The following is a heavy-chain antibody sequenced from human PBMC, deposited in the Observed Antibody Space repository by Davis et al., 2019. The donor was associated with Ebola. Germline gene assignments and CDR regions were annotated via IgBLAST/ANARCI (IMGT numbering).Heavy chain of an antibody. CDR3: ARVRYYGSGRFYYYYGMDV. V-gene: IGHV4-59*11. Sequence: MPSETLSLTCTVSGGSISPHYWSWIRQIPGKGLEWIGYVYYSGSANYNPSLKSRASISLDTSKKQFSLNLNSVTAADTAVYYCARVRYYGSGRFYYYYGMDVWGQGTTVTVSS. J-gene: IGHJ6*02. CDR1: GGSISPHY. CDR2: VYYSGSA. D-gene: IGHD3-10*01.